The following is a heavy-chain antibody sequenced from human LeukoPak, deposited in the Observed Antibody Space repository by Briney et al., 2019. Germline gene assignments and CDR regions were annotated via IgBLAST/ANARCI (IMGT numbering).Heavy chain of an antibody. Sequence: PGGSLRLSCAASGFAFSRYWMSWVRQAPGKGLEWVANIKHDGSETFHGDSVKGRFTISRDNAKNSVFLQMSSLRAEDTAVYYCARGPENGMDVWGQGTTVTVSS. CDR3: ARGPENGMDV. CDR2: IKHDGSET. J-gene: IGHJ6*02. CDR1: GFAFSRYW. V-gene: IGHV3-7*02. D-gene: IGHD1-14*01.